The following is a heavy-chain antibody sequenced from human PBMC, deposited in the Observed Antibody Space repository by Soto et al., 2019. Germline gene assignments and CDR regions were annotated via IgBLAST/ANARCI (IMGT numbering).Heavy chain of an antibody. CDR3: ARAHGSGSLLKRVRAGYYGMDV. D-gene: IGHD3-10*01. V-gene: IGHV4-30-4*01. CDR1: GGSISSGDYY. CDR2: IYYSGST. J-gene: IGHJ6*02. Sequence: TLSLTCTVSGGSISSGDYYWSWIRQPPGKGLEWIGHIYYSGSTYYNPSLKSRVTISVDTSKNQFSLKLSSVTAADTAVYYCARAHGSGSLLKRVRAGYYGMDVWGQGTTVTV.